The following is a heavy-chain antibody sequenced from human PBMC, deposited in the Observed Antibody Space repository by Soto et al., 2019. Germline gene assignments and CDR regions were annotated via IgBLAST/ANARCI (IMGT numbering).Heavy chain of an antibody. D-gene: IGHD2-2*02. CDR3: AREGRGKKAGYNGLVSLGY. J-gene: IGHJ4*02. V-gene: IGHV1-69*06. CDR2: IIPIFNST. CDR1: GSRFSNYV. Sequence: SVKVSCKVSGSRFSNYVISWVRQAPGHGLEWLGRIIPIFNSTKYAQSFQGRVTITADKSTSTASLELSSLRSDDTAVYYCAREGRGKKAGYNGLVSLGYWGQGTLVTVS.